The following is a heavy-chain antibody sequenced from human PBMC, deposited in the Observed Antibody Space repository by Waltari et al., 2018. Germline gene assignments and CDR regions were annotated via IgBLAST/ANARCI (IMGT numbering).Heavy chain of an antibody. CDR3: ARDSGSWSYPYYYYMDV. J-gene: IGHJ6*03. V-gene: IGHV1-8*01. D-gene: IGHD3-10*01. CDR2: MNPTSGKT. Sequence: QVQLVQSGAEVKKPGASVKVSCKASGYTFISYDINWVRQATGQGLEWRGWMNPTSGKTGYAQKFQSRVTKTRNTSMSTAYMELSGLGSEDTAVYYCARDSGSWSYPYYYYMDVWGKGTTVTVSS. CDR1: GYTFISYD.